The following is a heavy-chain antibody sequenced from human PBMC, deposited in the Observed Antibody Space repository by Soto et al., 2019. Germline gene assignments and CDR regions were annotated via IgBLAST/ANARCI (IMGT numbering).Heavy chain of an antibody. CDR1: GYSISTNNYY. V-gene: IGHV4-39*01. J-gene: IGHJ4*02. CDR2: VHYSGNT. D-gene: IGHD3-10*01. CDR3: ATGSGSYLAIPSDY. Sequence: SETLSLTCTVSGYSISTNNYYWAWIRQPPGKGLEWIGSVHYSGNTYYNPSLKSRVTISVDTSKNQFSLKLNSMTAPDTAVYYCATGSGSYLAIPSDYWGQGTLVTV.